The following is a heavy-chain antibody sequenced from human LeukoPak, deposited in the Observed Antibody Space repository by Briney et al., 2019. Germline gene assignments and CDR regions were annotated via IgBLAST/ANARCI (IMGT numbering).Heavy chain of an antibody. CDR3: ATAGPAAGTGIYFDY. Sequence: ASVKVSCKVSGYTLTELSMHWVRQAPGKGLEWMGGFDPEDGETIYAQKFQGRVTMTEDTSTDTAYMELSSLRSEDTAVYYCATAGPAAGTGIYFDYWGQGTLVTVSS. J-gene: IGHJ4*02. D-gene: IGHD6-13*01. CDR1: GYTLTELS. CDR2: FDPEDGET. V-gene: IGHV1-24*01.